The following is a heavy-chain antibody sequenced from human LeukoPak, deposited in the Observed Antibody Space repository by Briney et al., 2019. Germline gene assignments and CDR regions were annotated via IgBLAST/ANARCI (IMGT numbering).Heavy chain of an antibody. V-gene: IGHV3-21*01. J-gene: IGHJ6*02. CDR3: ARDNFQGYYGMAV. CDR1: GFTFSSYS. Sequence: GGSLRLSCAASGFTFSSYSMNWVRQAPGKGLEWVSSISSSSSYIYYADSVKGRFTISRDNAKNSLYLQMNSLRAEDTAVYYCARDNFQGYYGMAVWGQGTTVTVSS. CDR2: ISSSSSYI.